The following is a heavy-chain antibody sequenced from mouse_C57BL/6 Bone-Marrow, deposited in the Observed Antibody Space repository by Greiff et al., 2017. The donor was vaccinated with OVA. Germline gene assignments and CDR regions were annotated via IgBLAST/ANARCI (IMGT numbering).Heavy chain of an antibody. J-gene: IGHJ2*01. CDR3: ARWGSQGYYFDY. Sequence: QVQLQPSGAELVRPGASVKLSCKASGFTFPDYYINWVKQRPGQGLWWISRIYPGSGNTYYNEKFKGKATLTAEKSSSTAYMQLSSLTSEDSAVYCCARWGSQGYYFDYWGQGTTLTVSS. V-gene: IGHV1-76*01. CDR1: GFTFPDYY. CDR2: IYPGSGNT. D-gene: IGHD3-1*01.